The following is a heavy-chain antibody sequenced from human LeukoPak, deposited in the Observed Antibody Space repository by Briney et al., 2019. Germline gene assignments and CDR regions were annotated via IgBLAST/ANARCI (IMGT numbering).Heavy chain of an antibody. Sequence: GGSLRLSCAASGYTFSTYWMHWIRQGPGKGLVWVSRINEDGSSTSYADSVRGRFTISRDNAKNTLYLQMNSLRAEDTAVYYCAREGIAAAGTPADYWDQGTLVTVSS. CDR3: AREGIAAAGTPADY. D-gene: IGHD6-13*01. CDR2: INEDGSST. J-gene: IGHJ4*02. CDR1: GYTFSTYW. V-gene: IGHV3-74*01.